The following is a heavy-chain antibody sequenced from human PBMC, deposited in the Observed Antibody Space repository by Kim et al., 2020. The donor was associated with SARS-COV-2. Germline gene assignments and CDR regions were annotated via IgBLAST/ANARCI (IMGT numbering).Heavy chain of an antibody. Sequence: ADAVKGRFTISRDNSKNTLYLQMNSLRAEDTAVYYCARDPTHRITMIVESWGQGTMVTVSS. V-gene: IGHV3-30*01. J-gene: IGHJ3*01. D-gene: IGHD3-22*01. CDR3: ARDPTHRITMIVES.